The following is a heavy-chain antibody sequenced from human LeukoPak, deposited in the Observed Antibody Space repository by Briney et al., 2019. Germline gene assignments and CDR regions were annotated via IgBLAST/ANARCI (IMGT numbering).Heavy chain of an antibody. D-gene: IGHD1-26*01. CDR3: AKDGGSYWGGVGGHFDY. CDR1: GFTFSSYG. J-gene: IGHJ4*02. V-gene: IGHV3-23*01. CDR2: ISGSGGST. Sequence: PGGSLRLSCAASGFTFSSYGMHWVRQAPGKGLEWVSAISGSGGSTYYADSVKGRFTISRDNSKNTLYLQMNSLRAEDTAVYYCAKDGGSYWGGVGGHFDYWGQGTLVTVSS.